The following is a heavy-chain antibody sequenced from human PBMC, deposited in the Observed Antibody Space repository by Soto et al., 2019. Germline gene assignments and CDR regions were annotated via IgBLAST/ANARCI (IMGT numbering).Heavy chain of an antibody. CDR2: ISYDGNNK. CDR1: GFTFSSYA. J-gene: IGHJ4*02. D-gene: IGHD2-15*01. CDR3: VRDLKGGSSWFWDYFDC. Sequence: VQLVESGGGVVQPGRSLRLSCAASGFTFSSYAMHWVRQAPGKGLEWVAAISYDGNNKYYADSVKGRFTISRDNSKITLCLKMNSLRAADGAVFYCVRDLKGGSSWFWDYFDCWGQGTLVTVSS. V-gene: IGHV3-30-3*01.